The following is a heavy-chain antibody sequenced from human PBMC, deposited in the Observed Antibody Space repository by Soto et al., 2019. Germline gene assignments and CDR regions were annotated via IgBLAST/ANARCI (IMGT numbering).Heavy chain of an antibody. CDR1: DYTFTSYG. Sequence: ASVKVSCKASDYTFTSYGISWVRQAPGQGLEWMGWISAYNGNTNYAQKLQGRVTMTTDTSTSTAYMELRSLRSDDTAVYYCASTAAAGTAPFDPWGQGTLVTVSS. CDR3: ASTAAAGTAPFDP. D-gene: IGHD6-13*01. V-gene: IGHV1-18*01. CDR2: ISAYNGNT. J-gene: IGHJ5*02.